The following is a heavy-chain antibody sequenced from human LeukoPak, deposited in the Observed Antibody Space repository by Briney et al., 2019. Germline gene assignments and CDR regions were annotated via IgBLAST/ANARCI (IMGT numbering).Heavy chain of an antibody. J-gene: IGHJ4*02. CDR3: AREGRVSGYDFDC. CDR1: GFTFSSYA. CDR2: ISYDGSNK. D-gene: IGHD5-12*01. Sequence: GGSLRLSCAASGFTFSSYAMHWVRQAPGKGLEWVAVISYDGSNKYYADSVKGRFTISRDNSKNMLYLQMNSLRAEDTAVYYCAREGRVSGYDFDCWGQGTLVTVSS. V-gene: IGHV3-30*01.